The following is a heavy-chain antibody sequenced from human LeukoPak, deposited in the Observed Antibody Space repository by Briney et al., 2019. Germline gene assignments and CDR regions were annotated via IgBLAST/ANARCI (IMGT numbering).Heavy chain of an antibody. CDR1: GGSFSGYY. V-gene: IGHV4-59*08. Sequence: SETLSLTCAVYGGSFSGYYWSWIRQPPGKGLEWIGYIYYSGSTNYNPSLKSRVTISVDTSKNQFSLKLSSVTAADTAVYYCARSPIRYSSGWYYFDYWGQGTLVTVSS. J-gene: IGHJ4*02. CDR3: ARSPIRYSSGWYYFDY. D-gene: IGHD6-19*01. CDR2: IYYSGST.